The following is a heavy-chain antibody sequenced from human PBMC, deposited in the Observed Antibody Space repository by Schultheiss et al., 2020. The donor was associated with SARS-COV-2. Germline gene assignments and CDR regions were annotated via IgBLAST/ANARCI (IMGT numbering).Heavy chain of an antibody. D-gene: IGHD4-17*01. J-gene: IGHJ4*02. CDR3: VAGYGDYVFDY. Sequence: ASVKVSCKVSGYTLTEKSIHWVRQAPGKGLEWMGWINPNSGGTNYAQKFQGRVTMTRDTSISTAYMELSRLRSDDTAVYYCVAGYGDYVFDYWGQGTLVTVSS. CDR1: GYTLTEKS. V-gene: IGHV1-2*02. CDR2: INPNSGGT.